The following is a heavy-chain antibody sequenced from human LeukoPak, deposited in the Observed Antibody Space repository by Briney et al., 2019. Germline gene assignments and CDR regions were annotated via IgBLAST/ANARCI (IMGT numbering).Heavy chain of an antibody. CDR3: ARDRYCSSTSCSTIDAFDI. CDR2: INHSGST. D-gene: IGHD2-2*01. V-gene: IGHV4-34*01. Sequence: SETLSLTCAVYGGSFSGYYWSWIRQPPGKGLEWIGEINHSGSTNYNPSLKSRVTISVDTSKNQFSLKLSSVTAADTAVYYCARDRYCSSTSCSTIDAFDIWGQGTMVTVSS. J-gene: IGHJ3*02. CDR1: GGSFSGYY.